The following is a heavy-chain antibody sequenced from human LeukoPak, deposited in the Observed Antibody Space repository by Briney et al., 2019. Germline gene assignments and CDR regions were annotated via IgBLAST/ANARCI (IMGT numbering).Heavy chain of an antibody. CDR1: GFTFTAYF. D-gene: IGHD4/OR15-4a*01. Sequence: GASVKVSCKASGFTFTAYFIHWVRQAPGQGLEWMGWINPNSGDTNYAQKFQGRLTLTRDTSISTAYMELSRLTSDDTALYYCAREGLSLINFDSWGQGTLITVSS. V-gene: IGHV1-2*02. CDR2: INPNSGDT. J-gene: IGHJ4*02. CDR3: AREGLSLINFDS.